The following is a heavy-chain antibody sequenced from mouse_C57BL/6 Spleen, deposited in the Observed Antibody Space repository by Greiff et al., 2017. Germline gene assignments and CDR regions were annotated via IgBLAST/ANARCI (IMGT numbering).Heavy chain of an antibody. V-gene: IGHV5-4*01. CDR2: ISDGGSYT. D-gene: IGHD1-1*01. Sequence: EVQLVESGGGLVKPGGSLKLSCAASGFTFSSYAMSWVRQTPEKRLEWVATISDGGSYTYYPDNVKGRFTISRDNAKNNLYLQMSHLKSEDTAMYYCAREGYYGSSRFDYWGQGTTLTVSS. CDR3: AREGYYGSSRFDY. J-gene: IGHJ2*01. CDR1: GFTFSSYA.